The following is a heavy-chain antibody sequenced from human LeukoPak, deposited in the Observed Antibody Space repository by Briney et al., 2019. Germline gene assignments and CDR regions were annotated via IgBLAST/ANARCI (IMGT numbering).Heavy chain of an antibody. CDR1: GGSFSGYY. CDR3: ARDGPLAVAYFDY. CDR2: INHSGST. Sequence: PSETLSLTCAVYGGSFSGYYWSWIRQPPGNGLEWIGEINHSGSTNYNPSLKSRVTISVDTSKNQFSLKLSSVTAADTAVYYCARDGPLAVAYFDYWGQGTLVTVSS. J-gene: IGHJ4*02. V-gene: IGHV4-34*01. D-gene: IGHD6-19*01.